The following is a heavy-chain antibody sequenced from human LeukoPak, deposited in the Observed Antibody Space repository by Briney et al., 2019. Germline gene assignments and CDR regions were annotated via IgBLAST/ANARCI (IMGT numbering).Heavy chain of an antibody. CDR3: ARGRRGRTSWYFDL. CDR1: GYTFTGYD. V-gene: IGHV1-8*01. J-gene: IGHJ2*01. CDR2: MNPNSGNT. Sequence: ASVKVSCKASGYTFTGYDINWVRQATGQGLEWMGWMNPNSGNTGYAQKFQGRVTMTRNTSISTAYMELSSLRSEDTAVYYCARGRRGRTSWYFDLWGRGTLVTVSS. D-gene: IGHD1-7*01.